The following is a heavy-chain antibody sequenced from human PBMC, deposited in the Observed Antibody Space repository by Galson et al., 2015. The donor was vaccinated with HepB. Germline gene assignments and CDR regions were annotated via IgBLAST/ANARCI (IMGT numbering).Heavy chain of an antibody. CDR3: AREQGRRAVTQGGVRRFDP. Sequence: ETLSLTCTVSGGSISSSNYYWGWIRQPPGKGLERIGSIYYSGSTFYNPSLKSRVTISVDTSKNQFSLKLSPVTATDTAVYYCAREQGRRAVTQGGVRRFDPWGQGTLVTVSS. CDR1: GGSISSSNYY. D-gene: IGHD6-19*01. CDR2: IYYSGST. V-gene: IGHV4-39*02. J-gene: IGHJ5*02.